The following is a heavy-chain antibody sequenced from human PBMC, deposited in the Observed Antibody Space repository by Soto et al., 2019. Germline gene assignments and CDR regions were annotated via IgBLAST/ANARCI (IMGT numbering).Heavy chain of an antibody. CDR1: GFTFSSYS. Sequence: EVQLVESGGGLVKPGGSLRLSCAASGFTFSSYSMNWVRQAPGKGLEWVSSISSSSSYIYYAGSVKGRFTISRDNAKNSLYLQMNSLRAEDTAVYYCGRGEGSGWTYYYYYMDVWGKGTTVTVSS. D-gene: IGHD6-19*01. V-gene: IGHV3-21*01. CDR3: GRGEGSGWTYYYYYMDV. J-gene: IGHJ6*03. CDR2: ISSSSSYI.